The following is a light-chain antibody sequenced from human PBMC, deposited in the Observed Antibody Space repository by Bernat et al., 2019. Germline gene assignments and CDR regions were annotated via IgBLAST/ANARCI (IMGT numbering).Light chain of an antibody. CDR2: AAS. J-gene: IGKJ4*01. V-gene: IGKV1-39*01. Sequence: DIQMTQSPSSLSASVGDRVTITCRASQSISSCLNWYQQKPGKAPKLLIYAASSLQSGVPSRFSGSGSGTDFTLTISSLQPDDFATYYCQQSYSTPLTFGGANKVEIK. CDR1: QSISSC. CDR3: QQSYSTPLT.